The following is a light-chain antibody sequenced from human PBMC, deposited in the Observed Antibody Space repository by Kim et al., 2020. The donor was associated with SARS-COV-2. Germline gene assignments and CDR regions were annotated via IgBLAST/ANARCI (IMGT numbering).Light chain of an antibody. Sequence: SYELTQPPSVSVSPGQTASITCSGDKLADKYSSWYQQRPGQSPLLLMYQDTKRPSGIPERFSGSSSGNTATLTISGTQAMDEADYYCQTWDSSTVVFGGGTKLTVL. V-gene: IGLV3-1*01. CDR2: QDT. CDR3: QTWDSSTVV. J-gene: IGLJ3*02. CDR1: KLADKY.